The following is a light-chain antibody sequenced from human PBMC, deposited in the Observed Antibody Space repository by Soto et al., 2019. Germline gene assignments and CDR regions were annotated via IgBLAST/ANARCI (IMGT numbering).Light chain of an antibody. CDR3: QQYNNWPPLT. CDR2: GAS. V-gene: IGKV3-15*01. CDR1: QSVSSN. J-gene: IGKJ4*01. Sequence: EIVMTQSPATLSVSPGERATLSCRASQSVSSNLAWYQQKPGQAPRLLIYGASTRATGIPARFRGSGSGTEYTLTISSLQSEDFAVYYGQQYNNWPPLTFGGGTKVEIK.